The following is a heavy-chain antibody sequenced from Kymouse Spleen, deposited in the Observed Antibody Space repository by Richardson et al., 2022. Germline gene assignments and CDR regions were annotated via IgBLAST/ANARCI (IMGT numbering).Heavy chain of an antibody. CDR3: ARDQLLWFGELLWGWFDP. CDR1: GFTFSSYG. CDR2: IWYDGSNK. D-gene: IGHD3-10*01. J-gene: IGHJ5*02. V-gene: IGHV3-33*01. Sequence: QVQLVESGGGVVQPGRSLRLSCAASGFTFSSYGMHWVRQAPGKGLEWVAVIWYDGSNKYYADSVKGRFTISRDNSKNTLYLQMNSLRAEDTAVYYCARDQLLWFGELLWGWFDPWGQGTLVTVSS.